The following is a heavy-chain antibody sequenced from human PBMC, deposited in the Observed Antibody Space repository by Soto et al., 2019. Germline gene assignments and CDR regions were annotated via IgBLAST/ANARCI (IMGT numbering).Heavy chain of an antibody. D-gene: IGHD6-13*01. Sequence: EVQLLESGGGLVQPGGSLRLSCAASGFTFSSYAMTWVRQAPGKGLEWVSAISGSGATTYHADSVKGRFTISRDNSKNTLYLQMNSLRAEDTALYYCAKDQAAAGTISRYFQHRGQGTLVTVSS. J-gene: IGHJ1*01. V-gene: IGHV3-23*01. CDR1: GFTFSSYA. CDR2: ISGSGATT. CDR3: AKDQAAAGTISRYFQH.